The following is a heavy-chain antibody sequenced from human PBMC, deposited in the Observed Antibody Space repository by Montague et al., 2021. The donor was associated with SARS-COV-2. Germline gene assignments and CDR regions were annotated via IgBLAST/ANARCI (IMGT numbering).Heavy chain of an antibody. CDR1: GYTFTNYD. CDR3: ARGDRSTYFDFWNGFNYYYYMDV. J-gene: IGHJ6*03. Sequence: SVKVSCKASGYTFTNYDINWVRQATGHGLEWMGWMNPNSGNTGYAQKFQGRVTMTRHTSISTAYMELSSLRSEGTAVYYCARGDRSTYFDFWNGFNYYYYMDVWGKGTTVTVSS. V-gene: IGHV1-8*01. CDR2: MNPNSGNT. D-gene: IGHD3-3*01.